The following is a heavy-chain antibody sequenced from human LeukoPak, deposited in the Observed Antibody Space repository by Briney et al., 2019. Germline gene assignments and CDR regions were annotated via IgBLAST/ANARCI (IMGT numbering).Heavy chain of an antibody. CDR1: GGSISSYY. V-gene: IGHV4-59*01. Sequence: PSETLSLTCTVSGGSISSYYWSWIRQPPGKGLEWIGYIYYSGSTNYNPSLKSRVTVSVDTSKNQLSLKLRSVTAADTAVYYCASADYTNYYFDFWGQGTLVTVSS. CDR2: IYYSGST. D-gene: IGHD4-11*01. J-gene: IGHJ4*02. CDR3: ASADYTNYYFDF.